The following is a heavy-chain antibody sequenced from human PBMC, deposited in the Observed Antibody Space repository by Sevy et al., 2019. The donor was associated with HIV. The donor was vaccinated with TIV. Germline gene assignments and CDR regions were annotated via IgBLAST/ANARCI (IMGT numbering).Heavy chain of an antibody. V-gene: IGHV1-18*03. Sequence: ASVKVSCKASGYTFTSYGIGWVRQAPGQGLEWMGWISAYNGNTNYAQKLQGRVTMTTDTSTSTAYMELRSLRSDDMAVYYCASSTPSSIAARRYGMDVWGQGTTVTVSS. CDR3: ASSTPSSIAARRYGMDV. J-gene: IGHJ6*02. D-gene: IGHD6-6*01. CDR1: GYTFTSYG. CDR2: ISAYNGNT.